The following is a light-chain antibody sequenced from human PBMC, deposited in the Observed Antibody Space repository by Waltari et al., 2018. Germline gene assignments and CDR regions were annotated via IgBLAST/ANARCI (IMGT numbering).Light chain of an antibody. V-gene: IGKV1-5*03. CDR3: QEYDSLPVT. CDR1: QSVKNN. CDR2: KAS. Sequence: DIQMSQSPSTLSASVGDRVTITCRASQSVKNNLAWYQQKQGKAPKVLIHKASRLESGVPSRVSGSGYGTEFTLTISSLQPDDFAIYYCQEYDSLPVTFGGGTKVEIK. J-gene: IGKJ4*01.